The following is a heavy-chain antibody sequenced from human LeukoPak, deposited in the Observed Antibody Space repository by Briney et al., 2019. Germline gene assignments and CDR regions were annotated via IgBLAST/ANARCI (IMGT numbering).Heavy chain of an antibody. D-gene: IGHD3-22*01. V-gene: IGHV1-58*01. CDR1: GFTFTSSA. CDR3: AADRYTYYYDSSGYCYFDY. CDR2: IVVGSGNT. Sequence: ASVKVSCKASGFTFTSSAVQWVRQARGQRLEWIGWIVVGSGNTNYAQKFQERVTMTRDMSTSTAYMELSSLRSEDTAVYYCAADRYTYYYDSSGYCYFDYWGQGTLVTVSS. J-gene: IGHJ4*02.